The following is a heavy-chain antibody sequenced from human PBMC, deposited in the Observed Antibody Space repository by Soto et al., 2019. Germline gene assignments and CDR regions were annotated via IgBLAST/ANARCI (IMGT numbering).Heavy chain of an antibody. CDR3: AKEVDYGTNWFDP. V-gene: IGHV4-59*01. CDR1: GGSISSYY. J-gene: IGHJ5*02. CDR2: IYYSGST. D-gene: IGHD4-17*01. Sequence: PSETLSLTCTVSGGSISSYYWSWIRQPPGKGLEWIGYIYYSGSTNYNPSLKSRVTISVDTSKNQFSLKLSSVTAADTAVYYCAKEVDYGTNWFDPWGQGTLVTVSS.